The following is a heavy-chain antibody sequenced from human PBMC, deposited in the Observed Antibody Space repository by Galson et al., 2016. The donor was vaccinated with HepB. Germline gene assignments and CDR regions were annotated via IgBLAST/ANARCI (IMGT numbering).Heavy chain of an antibody. CDR3: ARDRQPSRYHGLHV. Sequence: SETLSLTCTVSGGSISDYYWSWIRQPPGKGLEWIGYTYNSGSTNYNPSPKSRVTISIDTPKTQFSLKVSSVTAADTAVYYCARDRQPSRYHGLHVWGQGTTVTVSS. V-gene: IGHV4-59*01. J-gene: IGHJ6*02. D-gene: IGHD1-14*01. CDR2: TYNSGST. CDR1: GGSISDYY.